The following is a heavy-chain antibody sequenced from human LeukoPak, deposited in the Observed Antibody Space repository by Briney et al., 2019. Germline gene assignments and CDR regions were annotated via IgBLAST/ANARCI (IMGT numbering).Heavy chain of an antibody. V-gene: IGHV1-69*05. CDR3: AVGSPPYCSSTSCQDYYYYYMDV. D-gene: IGHD2-2*01. CDR2: IIPIFGTA. Sequence: ASVKVSCKASGGTFSSYAISWVRQAPGQGLEWMGGIIPIFGTANYAQKFQGRVTITTDESTSTAYMELSSLRSEDTAVYYCAVGSPPYCSSTSCQDYYYYYMDVWGKGTTVTVSS. CDR1: GGTFSSYA. J-gene: IGHJ6*03.